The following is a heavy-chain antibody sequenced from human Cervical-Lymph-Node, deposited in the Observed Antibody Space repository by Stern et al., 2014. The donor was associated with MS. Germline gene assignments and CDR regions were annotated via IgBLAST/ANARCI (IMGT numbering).Heavy chain of an antibody. D-gene: IGHD3-10*01. J-gene: IGHJ5*02. CDR2: IIPVLSTI. CDR3: ARRGSARRGSGWLDP. V-gene: IGHV1-69*01. Sequence: DQLVESGAEVKKPGSSVKVSCKASGGTSNSHGISWVRQAPGQGLEWRGGIIPVLSTIDYAQKFQGRVTITADESTSTTYMELSSLRSEDTAVYYCARRGSARRGSGWLDPWGQGTLVTVSS. CDR1: GGTSNSHG.